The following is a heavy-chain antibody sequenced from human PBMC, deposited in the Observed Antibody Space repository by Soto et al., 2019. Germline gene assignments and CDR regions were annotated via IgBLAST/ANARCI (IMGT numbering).Heavy chain of an antibody. J-gene: IGHJ5*02. V-gene: IGHV1-69*13. CDR3: ARDIAVAGNGWFDP. Sequence: GASVKVSCKASGGTFSSYAISWVRQAPGQGLEWMGGIIPIFGTANYAQKFQGRVTITADESTSTAYMELSSLRSEDTAVYYCARDIAVAGNGWFDPWGQGTLVTVSS. D-gene: IGHD6-19*01. CDR1: GGTFSSYA. CDR2: IIPIFGTA.